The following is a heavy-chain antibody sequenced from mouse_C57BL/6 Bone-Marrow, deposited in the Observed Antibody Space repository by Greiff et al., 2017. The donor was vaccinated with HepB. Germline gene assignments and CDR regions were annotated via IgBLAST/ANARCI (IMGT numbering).Heavy chain of an antibody. CDR1: GYTFISYW. D-gene: IGHD2-4*01. Sequence: QVQLQQPGAELVKPGASVKLSCKASGYTFISYWMQWVKQRPGQGLEWIGEIDPSDSYTNYNQKFKGKATLTVDTSSRTAYMQLSSLTSEDSAVYYCARGDDYVPFAYWGQGTLVTVSA. J-gene: IGHJ3*01. V-gene: IGHV1-50*01. CDR3: ARGDDYVPFAY. CDR2: IDPSDSYT.